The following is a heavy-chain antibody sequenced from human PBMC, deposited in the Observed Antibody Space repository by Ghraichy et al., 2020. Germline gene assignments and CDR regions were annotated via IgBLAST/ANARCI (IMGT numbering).Heavy chain of an antibody. V-gene: IGHV1-69*04. J-gene: IGHJ4*02. Sequence: SVKVSCKASGGTFSSYAISWVRQAPGQGLEWMGRIIPILVIANYAQKFQGRVTITADKSTSTAYMELSSLRSEDTAVYYCASSPLHDYSNYVSGSFFDYWGQGTLVTVSS. CDR2: IIPILVIA. CDR1: GGTFSSYA. D-gene: IGHD4-11*01. CDR3: ASSPLHDYSNYVSGSFFDY.